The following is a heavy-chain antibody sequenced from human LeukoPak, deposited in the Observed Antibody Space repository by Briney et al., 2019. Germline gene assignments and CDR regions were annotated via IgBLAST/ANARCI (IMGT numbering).Heavy chain of an antibody. CDR2: INHSGST. CDR3: AREILYDSTGYYI. D-gene: IGHD3-22*01. CDR1: GGSFSGYY. J-gene: IGHJ4*02. Sequence: PSETLSLTCAVYGGSFSGYYWSWIRQPPGKGLEWIGEINHSGSTNYNPSLKNRVSISVDTSKNQLSLKLRSVTAADTAVYYCAREILYDSTGYYIWGQGTLVTVSS. V-gene: IGHV4-34*01.